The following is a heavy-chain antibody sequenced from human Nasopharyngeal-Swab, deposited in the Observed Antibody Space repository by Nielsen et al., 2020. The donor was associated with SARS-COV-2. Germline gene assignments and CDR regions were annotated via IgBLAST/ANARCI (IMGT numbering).Heavy chain of an antibody. V-gene: IGHV4-34*01. D-gene: IGHD2-2*01. CDR2: INHSGST. Sequence: RQAPGKGLEWIGEINHSGSTNYNPSLKSRVTISVDTSKYQFSLKLSSVTAADTAVYYCARGSVVPAAPAVDYFDYWGQGTLVTVSS. CDR3: ARGSVVPAAPAVDYFDY. J-gene: IGHJ4*02.